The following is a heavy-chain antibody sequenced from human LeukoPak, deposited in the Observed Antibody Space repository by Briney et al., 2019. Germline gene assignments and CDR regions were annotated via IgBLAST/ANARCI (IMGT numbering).Heavy chain of an antibody. Sequence: PGGSLGLSCAASGFTFSSYWMSWVRQAPGKGLEWVAVISYDGSNKYYADSVKGRFTISRDNSKNTLYLQMNSLRAEDTAVYYCARLHYDVLTGPFDYWGQGTLVTVSS. D-gene: IGHD3-9*01. J-gene: IGHJ4*02. CDR3: ARLHYDVLTGPFDY. CDR2: ISYDGSNK. V-gene: IGHV3-30*03. CDR1: GFTFSSYW.